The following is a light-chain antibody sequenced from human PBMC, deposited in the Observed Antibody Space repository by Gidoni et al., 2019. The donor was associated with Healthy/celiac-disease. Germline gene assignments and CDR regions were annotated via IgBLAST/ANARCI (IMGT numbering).Light chain of an antibody. CDR3: QQSYSTPLT. Sequence: DPVSSTCRASQSISSYLNWYQQKPGKAPKLLIYAASSLQSGVPSRFSGSGSGTDFTLTISSLQPEDFATYYCQQSYSTPLTFGGGTKVEIK. J-gene: IGKJ4*01. CDR1: QSISSY. CDR2: AAS. V-gene: IGKV1-39*01.